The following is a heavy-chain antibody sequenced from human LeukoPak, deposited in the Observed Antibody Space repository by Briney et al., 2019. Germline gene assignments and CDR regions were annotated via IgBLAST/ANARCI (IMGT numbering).Heavy chain of an antibody. CDR1: GFTFNIYA. V-gene: IGHV3-23*01. D-gene: IGHD3-9*01. J-gene: IGHJ6*02. CDR3: ARVTTYYDILTGFYTQANYYAMDV. CDR2: ISATGGST. Sequence: GGSLRLSCAPSGFTFNIYAMSCVSQEPRKWLEWVSFISATGGSTYNADSVKGRFTISRDNSKNTLSLQMNSLRTEDTAVYYCARVTTYYDILTGFYTQANYYAMDVWGQGTTVTVSS.